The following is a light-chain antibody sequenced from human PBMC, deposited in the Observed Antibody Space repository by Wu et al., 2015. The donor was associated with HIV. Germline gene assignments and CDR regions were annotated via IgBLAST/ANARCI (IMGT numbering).Light chain of an antibody. CDR2: DTS. CDR1: QNLGSSD. V-gene: IGKV3-20*01. J-gene: IGKJ1*01. Sequence: EIVLTQSPGTRSLSPGERATLSCRASQNLGSSDLAWYQQKPGQAPRLLIYDTSSRAKGIPDRFSGSGSGTDFTLTISRLEPEDFAVYFCHQYSSSTWTFGQGTKVEIK. CDR3: HQYSSSTWT.